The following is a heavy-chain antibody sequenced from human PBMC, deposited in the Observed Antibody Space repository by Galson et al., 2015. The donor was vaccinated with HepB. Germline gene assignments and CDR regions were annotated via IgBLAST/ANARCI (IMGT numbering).Heavy chain of an antibody. V-gene: IGHV6-1*01. CDR3: AREVSGSGWYPPELDYYYYGMDV. D-gene: IGHD6-19*01. CDR2: TYYRSKWYN. Sequence: CAISGDSVSSNSAAWNWIRQSPSRGLEWLGRTYYRSKWYNDYAVSVKSRITINPDTSKNQFSPQLNSVTPEDTAVYYCAREVSGSGWYPPELDYYYYGMDVWGQGTTVTVSS. J-gene: IGHJ6*02. CDR1: GDSVSSNSAA.